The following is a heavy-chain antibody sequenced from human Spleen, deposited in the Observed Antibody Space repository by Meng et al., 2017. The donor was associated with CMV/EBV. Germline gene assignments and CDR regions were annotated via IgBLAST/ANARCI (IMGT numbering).Heavy chain of an antibody. Sequence: GGSLRLSCAASGFTFSSYAMSWVRQAPGKGLEWVSVIYSGGSSTYYADSVKGRFTISRDNSKNTLYLQMNSLRAEDTAVYYCANQLLYDAWGQGTLVTVSS. CDR2: IYSGGSST. CDR3: ANQLLYDA. V-gene: IGHV3-23*03. J-gene: IGHJ5*02. D-gene: IGHD4-23*01. CDR1: GFTFSSYA.